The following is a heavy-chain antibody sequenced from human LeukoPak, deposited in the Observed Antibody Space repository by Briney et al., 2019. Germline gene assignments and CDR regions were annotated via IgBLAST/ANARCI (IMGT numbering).Heavy chain of an antibody. CDR3: AVTGFGGYYPYYFDY. CDR2: IYWNDDK. J-gene: IGHJ4*02. V-gene: IGHV2-5*01. D-gene: IGHD3-22*01. CDR1: GFSLSTSGVG. Sequence: SGPTLVKPTQTLTLTCTFSGFSLSTSGVGVGWIRQPPGKALEWLALIYWNDDKRYSPSLKSRLTITKDTSKNQVVLTMTNMDPVDTATYYCAVTGFGGYYPYYFDYWGQGTLVTVSS.